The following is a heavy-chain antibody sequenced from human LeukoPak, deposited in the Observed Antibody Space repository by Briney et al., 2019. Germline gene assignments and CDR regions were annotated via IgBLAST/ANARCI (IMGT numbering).Heavy chain of an antibody. CDR1: GGSFSGYY. V-gene: IGHV4-59*01. D-gene: IGHD3-22*01. CDR3: AREVLSGYYPP. CDR2: IYYSGST. Sequence: TSETLSLTCAVYGGSFSGYYWSWIRQPPGKGLEWIGYIYYSGSTNYNPSLKSRVTISVDTSKNQFSLKLSSVTAADTAVYYCAREVLSGYYPPWGQGTLVTVSS. J-gene: IGHJ5*02.